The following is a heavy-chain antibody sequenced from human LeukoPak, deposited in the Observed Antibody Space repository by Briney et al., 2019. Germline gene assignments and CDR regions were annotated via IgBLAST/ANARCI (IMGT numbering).Heavy chain of an antibody. CDR3: AKDPAAVGTADYFQS. CDR1: GFTFSSYS. J-gene: IGHJ1*01. V-gene: IGHV3-23*01. Sequence: PGGSLRLSCAASGFTFSSYSMNWVRQAPGKGLEWVSAISGSGGGTYYADSVRGRFTISRDNSKNTLYLQMSSLRAEDTALYYCAKDPAAVGTADYFQSWGQGTLVTVSS. CDR2: ISGSGGGT. D-gene: IGHD6-13*01.